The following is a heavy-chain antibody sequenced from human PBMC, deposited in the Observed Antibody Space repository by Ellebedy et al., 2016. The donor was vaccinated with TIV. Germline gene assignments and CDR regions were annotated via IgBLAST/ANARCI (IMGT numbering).Heavy chain of an antibody. J-gene: IGHJ6*02. CDR1: GGSFSGYY. V-gene: IGHV4-34*01. CDR3: ATLYSSSSYYYYGMDV. CDR2: INHSGST. D-gene: IGHD6-6*01. Sequence: SETLSLXCAVYGGSFSGYYWSWIRQPPGKGLEWIGEINHSGSTNYNPSLKSRVTISVDTSKNQFSLKLSSVTAADTAVYYCATLYSSSSYYYYGMDVWGQGTTVTVSS.